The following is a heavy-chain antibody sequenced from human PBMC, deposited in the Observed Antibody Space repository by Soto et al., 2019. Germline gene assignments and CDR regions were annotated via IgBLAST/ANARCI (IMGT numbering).Heavy chain of an antibody. CDR2: ISDSGSVT. V-gene: IGHV3-11*01. Sequence: QVQLVDSGGGLVKPGGSLRLSWSASGFTVSIYYMTGIRQAPGKGLEWISYISDSGSVTYYADSVQGRFSISRDNAKNSLFLEMNDLGVDDTAVYYCARCLLGVGDPFDIWAQGTMVTVSS. CDR3: ARCLLGVGDPFDI. D-gene: IGHD2-15*01. CDR1: GFTVSIYY. J-gene: IGHJ3*02.